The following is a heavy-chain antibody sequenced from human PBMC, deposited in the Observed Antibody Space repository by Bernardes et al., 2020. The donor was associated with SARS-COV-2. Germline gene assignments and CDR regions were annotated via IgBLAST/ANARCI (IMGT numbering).Heavy chain of an antibody. D-gene: IGHD6-6*01. CDR3: ARGRLFIAARPARNYYYYGMDV. J-gene: IGHJ6*02. CDR2: IGTAGDT. V-gene: IGHV3-13*01. CDR1: GFTFSSYD. Sequence: GGSLRLSCAASGFTFSSYDMHWVRQATGKGLEWVSAIGTAGDTYYPGSVKGRFTISRENAKNSLYLQMNSLRAGDTAVYYCARGRLFIAARPARNYYYYGMDVWGQGTTVTVSS.